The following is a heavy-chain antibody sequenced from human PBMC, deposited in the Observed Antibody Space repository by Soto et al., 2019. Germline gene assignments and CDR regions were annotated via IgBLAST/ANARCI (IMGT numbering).Heavy chain of an antibody. J-gene: IGHJ6*02. CDR3: AREGVAPYYYYGMDV. CDR1: GGSVSSGSYY. D-gene: IGHD5-12*01. Sequence: QVQLQESGPGLVKPSETLSLTCTVSGGSVSSGSYYWSWIRQPPGKGLEWIGYIYYSGSTNYNPSLTSRVTISVDTSKNQFSLKLSSVTAADTAVYYCAREGVAPYYYYGMDVWGQGTPVTVSS. V-gene: IGHV4-61*01. CDR2: IYYSGST.